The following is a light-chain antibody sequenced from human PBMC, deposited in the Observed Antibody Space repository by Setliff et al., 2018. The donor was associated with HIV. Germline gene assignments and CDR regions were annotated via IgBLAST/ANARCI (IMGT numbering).Light chain of an antibody. Sequence: QSALTQPASVSGSPGQSITISCTATSSDVGDFDSVAWYQQHPGRAPKLMIYEVTNRPSGVSNRFSGSKSGNTASLTISGLQADDEAAYYCSSYTTTSTLRVFGTGTKVTVL. CDR1: SSDVGDFDS. J-gene: IGLJ1*01. CDR3: SSYTTTSTLRV. V-gene: IGLV2-14*01. CDR2: EVT.